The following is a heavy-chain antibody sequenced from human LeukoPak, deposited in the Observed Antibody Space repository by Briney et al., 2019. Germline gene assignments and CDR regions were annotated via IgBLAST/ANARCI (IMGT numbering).Heavy chain of an antibody. J-gene: IGHJ6*02. CDR1: GSTFSSYA. CDR2: ISYDGSNK. V-gene: IGHV3-30*04. Sequence: GGSLRLSCAASGSTFSSYAMHWVRQAPGKGLEWVAVISYDGSNKYYADSVKGRFTISRDNSKNTLYLQMNSLRAEDTAVYYCAREYYDFWSGFGMVSYYYYGMDVWGQGTTVTVSS. CDR3: AREYYDFWSGFGMVSYYYYGMDV. D-gene: IGHD3-3*01.